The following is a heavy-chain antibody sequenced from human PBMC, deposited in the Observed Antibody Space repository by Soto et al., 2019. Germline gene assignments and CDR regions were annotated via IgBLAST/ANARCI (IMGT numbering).Heavy chain of an antibody. CDR1: GGSISSYY. CDR3: ARGVGYSGYDFLSTQGGYYFDY. J-gene: IGHJ4*02. CDR2: IYYSGST. Sequence: PSETLSLTCTVSGGSISSYYWSWIRQPPGKGLEWIGYIYYSGSTNYNPSLKSRVTISVDTSKNQFSLKLSSVTAADTAVYYCARGVGYSGYDFLSTQGGYYFDYWGQGTLVTVSS. D-gene: IGHD5-12*01. V-gene: IGHV4-59*01.